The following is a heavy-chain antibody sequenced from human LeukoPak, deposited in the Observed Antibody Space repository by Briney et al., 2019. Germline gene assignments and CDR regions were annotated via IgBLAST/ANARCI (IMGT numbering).Heavy chain of an antibody. CDR2: ISGSGGST. CDR1: GFTFSSYA. Sequence: GGSLRLSCAASGFTFSSYAMSWVRQAPGKGLEWVSAISGSGGSTYYADSVKGRFTISRDNSKNTLYLQMNSLRTEDTAVYYCAKGSGWLTTVTPFDYWGQGTLVTVSS. J-gene: IGHJ4*02. D-gene: IGHD4-17*01. CDR3: AKGSGWLTTVTPFDY. V-gene: IGHV3-23*01.